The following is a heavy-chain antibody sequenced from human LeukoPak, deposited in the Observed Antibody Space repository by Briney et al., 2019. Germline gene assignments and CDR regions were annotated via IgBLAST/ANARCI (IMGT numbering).Heavy chain of an antibody. Sequence: GESLKVSFKASGYPFTSYDINWVRQATGQGLEWMGWMNPNSANTGYAQKFQGRVTMTRNTSISTAYMELSSLRSEDTAVYYCARGRGEYNYGAEFQHWGQGTLVTVSS. J-gene: IGHJ1*01. CDR1: GYPFTSYD. CDR3: ARGRGEYNYGAEFQH. CDR2: MNPNSANT. D-gene: IGHD5-18*01. V-gene: IGHV1-8*01.